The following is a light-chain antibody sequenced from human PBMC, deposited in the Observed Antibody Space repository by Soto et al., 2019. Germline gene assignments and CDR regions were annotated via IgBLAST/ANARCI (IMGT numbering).Light chain of an antibody. V-gene: IGKV1-5*03. CDR3: QQYGSLWT. Sequence: IKMTQSPSTLSGSVGDRVAITCRASQTISSWLAWYQQKPGKAPKLLIYKASTLKSGVPSRFSGSGSGTEFTLTISKVEPEDFAVYYCQQYGSLWTFGQGTKV. CDR1: QTISSW. J-gene: IGKJ1*01. CDR2: KAS.